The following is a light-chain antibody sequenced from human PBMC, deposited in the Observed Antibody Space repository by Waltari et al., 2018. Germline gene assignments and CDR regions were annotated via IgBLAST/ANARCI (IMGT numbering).Light chain of an antibody. CDR1: SSDVGGYNY. CDR3: CSYAGSYTVV. Sequence: QSALTQPRSVSGSPGQSVTISCTGTSSDVGGYNYVSCSQQHPGKSPNLLIYDVSNRPSGGPDRFSGSKSGNTASLTISGLQAEDEADYYCCSYAGSYTVVFGGGTKLTVL. V-gene: IGLV2-11*01. CDR2: DVS. J-gene: IGLJ2*01.